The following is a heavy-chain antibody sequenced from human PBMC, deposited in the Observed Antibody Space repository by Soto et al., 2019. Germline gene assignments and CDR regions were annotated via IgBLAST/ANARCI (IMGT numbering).Heavy chain of an antibody. CDR2: ISAYNGNT. D-gene: IGHD3-3*01. Sequence: ASVKVSCKASGYTFTSYGISWVRQAPGQGLEWMGWISAYNGNTNYAQKLQGRVTMTTDTSTSTAYMELRSLRSDDTAVYYCARVEHLGDFWSGYSKYYFDYWGQGTLVTVSS. J-gene: IGHJ4*02. CDR1: GYTFTSYG. CDR3: ARVEHLGDFWSGYSKYYFDY. V-gene: IGHV1-18*01.